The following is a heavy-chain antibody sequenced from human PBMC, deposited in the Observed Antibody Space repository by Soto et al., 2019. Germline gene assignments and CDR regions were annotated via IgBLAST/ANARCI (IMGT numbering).Heavy chain of an antibody. V-gene: IGHV3-30*03. Sequence: PGGSLRLSCAASGFTFSRYGMHWVRQAPGKGLEWVAVISYDGSNKYYADSVKGRFTISRYNSKNTLYLQMNSLRAEDTAVYYCARHGSGDYFLFDPWGQGTLVTVS. CDR1: GFTFSRYG. CDR2: ISYDGSNK. J-gene: IGHJ5*02. D-gene: IGHD4-17*01. CDR3: ARHGSGDYFLFDP.